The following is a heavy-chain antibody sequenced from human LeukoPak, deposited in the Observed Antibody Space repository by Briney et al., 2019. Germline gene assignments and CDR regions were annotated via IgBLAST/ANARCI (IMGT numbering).Heavy chain of an antibody. CDR3: AKRGVVIRVILVGFHKEAYYFDS. Sequence: QPGGSLLLSCAVSGITLSNYGMSWVRPAPGKGLEWVAGISGSGGGTNYADSVKGRFTISRDSPKNTLYLQMNSLRAEDTAVYFCAKRGVVIRVILVGFHKEAYYFDSWGQGALVTVSS. CDR1: GITLSNYG. J-gene: IGHJ4*02. CDR2: ISGSGGGT. V-gene: IGHV3-23*01. D-gene: IGHD3-22*01.